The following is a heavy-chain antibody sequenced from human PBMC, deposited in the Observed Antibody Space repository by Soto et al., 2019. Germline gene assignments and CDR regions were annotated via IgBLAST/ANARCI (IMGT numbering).Heavy chain of an antibody. J-gene: IGHJ4*02. V-gene: IGHV4-39*01. CDR2: IYYSGST. D-gene: IGHD4-17*01. CDR1: GGSISSSSYY. Sequence: SETLSLTCTVSGGSISSSSYYWGWIRQPPGKGLEWIGSIYYSGSTYHNPSLKSRVTISVDTSKNQFSLKLSSVTAADTAVYYCARQAYGDYAYWGQGTLVTVS. CDR3: ARQAYGDYAY.